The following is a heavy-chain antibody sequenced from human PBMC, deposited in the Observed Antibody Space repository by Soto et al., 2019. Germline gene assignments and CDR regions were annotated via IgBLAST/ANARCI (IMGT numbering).Heavy chain of an antibody. D-gene: IGHD4-4*01. CDR3: GGTWCYSNKIYLRLGL. CDR2: INHSGST. J-gene: IGHJ6*02. CDR1: GGAFSGYY. V-gene: IGHV4-34*01. Sequence: SETLSLTCAVYGGAFSGYYLSWIRQPPGKGLEWIGDINHSGSTTYNPSLKSRVTISVDTSTNQFPLKLSPVTAADTAAAYCGGTWCYSNKIYLRLGLWGQGTTVTVSS.